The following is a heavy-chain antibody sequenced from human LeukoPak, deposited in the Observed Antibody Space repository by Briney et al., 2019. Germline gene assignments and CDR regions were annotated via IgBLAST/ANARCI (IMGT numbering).Heavy chain of an antibody. Sequence: PSETLSLTCTVSGGSISSSSYYWGWIRQPPGKGLEWIGSIYYSGSTYYNPSLKSRVTISVDTSKNQFSLKLSSVTAADTAVYDCARSYSSSSDWFDPWGQGTLVTVSS. CDR3: ARSYSSSSDWFDP. CDR1: GGSISSSSYY. V-gene: IGHV4-39*07. D-gene: IGHD6-6*01. J-gene: IGHJ5*02. CDR2: IYYSGST.